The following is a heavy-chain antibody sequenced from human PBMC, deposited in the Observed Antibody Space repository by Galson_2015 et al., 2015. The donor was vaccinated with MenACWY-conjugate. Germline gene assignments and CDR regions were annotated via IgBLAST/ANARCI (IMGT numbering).Heavy chain of an antibody. D-gene: IGHD2-21*02. CDR3: ARVEGGNWYSGMDV. V-gene: IGHV3-48*04. CDR1: GFTLSSYS. Sequence: SLRLSCAASGFTLSSYSMNWVRQAPGKGLEWVSFISDSRSSPIYYADSVKGRFTISRDNAKNSVHLQMNGLRAEDTAVYYSARVEGGNWYSGMDVWGQGTTVTVSS. CDR2: ISDSRSSPI. J-gene: IGHJ6*02.